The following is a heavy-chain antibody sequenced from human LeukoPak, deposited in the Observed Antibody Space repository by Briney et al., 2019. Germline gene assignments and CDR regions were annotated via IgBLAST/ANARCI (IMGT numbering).Heavy chain of an antibody. CDR1: GFTFNSYA. Sequence: GGSLRISCAASGFTFNSYAMIWVRQAPGKGLEWVSVISGNGDTTYYADSVKGRFTFSRDNSRNTVYLQMNSLSADDTAVYYCVNDVNWSTYWGQGTLVSVSS. CDR2: ISGNGDTT. J-gene: IGHJ4*02. CDR3: VNDVNWSTY. D-gene: IGHD1-1*01. V-gene: IGHV3-23*01.